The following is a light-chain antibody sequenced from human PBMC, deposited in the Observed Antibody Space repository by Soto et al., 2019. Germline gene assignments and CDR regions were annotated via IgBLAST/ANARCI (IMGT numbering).Light chain of an antibody. V-gene: IGLV1-40*01. CDR3: QSYDSSLSGSDVV. CDR1: SSNIGAGYD. Sequence: QSVLTQPPSVSGAPGQRVTISCTGSSSNIGAGYDVHWYQQLPGTARKLLIYGNSNRPSGVPDRFSGSKSGTSASLAITGLQAEDEADYYCQSYDSSLSGSDVVFGGGTKLTLL. CDR2: GNS. J-gene: IGLJ2*01.